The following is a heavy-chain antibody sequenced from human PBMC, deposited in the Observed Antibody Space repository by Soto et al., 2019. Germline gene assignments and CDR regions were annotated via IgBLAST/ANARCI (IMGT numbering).Heavy chain of an antibody. CDR1: GGSISSYY. J-gene: IGHJ6*02. V-gene: IGHV4-59*01. CDR3: AREGYSSGSSYYYYGMDV. D-gene: IGHD6-19*01. CDR2: IYYSGST. Sequence: PSETLSLTRTVSGGSISSYYWSWIRQPPGKGLEWIGYIYYSGSTNYNPSLKSRVTISVDTSKNQFSLKLSSVTAADTAVYYCAREGYSSGSSYYYYGMDVWGQGTTVTVSS.